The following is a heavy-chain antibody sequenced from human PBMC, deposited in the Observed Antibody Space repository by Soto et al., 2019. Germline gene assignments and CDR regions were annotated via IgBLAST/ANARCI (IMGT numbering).Heavy chain of an antibody. Sequence: QVQMVQYGAEVKKPGASVKVSYVASGYTFTDHYIHWVRQAPGQGLEWMGWINPHSGDTIYAQKFQGRDTLTRDTSISKAYMGLSRLRSDDTAVYYCARGRTVNFYGMDVWGQGTTVTVSS. CDR1: GYTFTDHY. CDR3: ARGRTVNFYGMDV. CDR2: INPHSGDT. J-gene: IGHJ6*02. V-gene: IGHV1-2*02. D-gene: IGHD4-17*01.